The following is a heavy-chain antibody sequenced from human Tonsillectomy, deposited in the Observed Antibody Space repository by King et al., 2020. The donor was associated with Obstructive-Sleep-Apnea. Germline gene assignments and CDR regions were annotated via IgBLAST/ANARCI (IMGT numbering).Heavy chain of an antibody. D-gene: IGHD3-22*01. Sequence: VQLVESGGGLVQAGGSLRLSCTASGFTVSSNYMSWVRQAPGKGLEWVSVIYSGGSTYYADSVKGGFTISRHNSKNTVYLQMKRLRTEDTAVYFCARGSGNYYDSSGYYYPFDYWGQGTLVTVSS. CDR3: ARGSGNYYDSSGYYYPFDY. V-gene: IGHV3-53*04. J-gene: IGHJ4*02. CDR1: GFTVSSNY. CDR2: IYSGGST.